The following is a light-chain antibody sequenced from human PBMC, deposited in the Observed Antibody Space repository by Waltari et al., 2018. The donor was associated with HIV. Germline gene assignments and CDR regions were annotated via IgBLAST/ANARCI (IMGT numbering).Light chain of an antibody. J-gene: IGKJ1*01. V-gene: IGKV3-15*01. CDR3: QQYNNWPPWT. CDR2: GAS. CDR1: QSVSTN. Sequence: VMTQSPATLSVSPGIRATLSCRASQSVSTNLAWYQQKPGQAPRLLIYGASIRATGIPGRFSGSGSGTEFTLTISSLQSEDFAVYYCQQYNNWPPWTFGQGTKVEIE.